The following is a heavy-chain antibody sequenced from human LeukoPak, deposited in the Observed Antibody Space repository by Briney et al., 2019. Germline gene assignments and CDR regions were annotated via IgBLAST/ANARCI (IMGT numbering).Heavy chain of an antibody. CDR2: INHSGST. D-gene: IGHD3-22*01. J-gene: IGHJ4*02. CDR1: GGSFSGYY. Sequence: TLSLTCAVYGGSFSGYYWSWIRQPPGKGLEWIGEINHSGSTNYNPSLKSRVTISVDTSKNQFSLKLSSVTAADTAVYYCARAGAPQYYYDSSGYPTRYYFDYWGQGTLVTVSS. V-gene: IGHV4-34*09. CDR3: ARAGAPQYYYDSSGYPTRYYFDY.